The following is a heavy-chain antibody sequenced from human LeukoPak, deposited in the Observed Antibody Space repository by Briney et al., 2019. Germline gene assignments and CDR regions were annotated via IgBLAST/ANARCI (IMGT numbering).Heavy chain of an antibody. V-gene: IGHV4-4*07. Sequence: PSETLSLTCTVSGGSISSYYWSWIRQPPGKGLEWIGRIYTSGSTNYNPSLKSRVTMSVDTSKNQFSLKLSSVTATDTAVYYCASSIAAAGNWFDPWGQGTLVTVSS. CDR1: GGSISSYY. J-gene: IGHJ5*02. CDR2: IYTSGST. D-gene: IGHD6-13*01. CDR3: ASSIAAAGNWFDP.